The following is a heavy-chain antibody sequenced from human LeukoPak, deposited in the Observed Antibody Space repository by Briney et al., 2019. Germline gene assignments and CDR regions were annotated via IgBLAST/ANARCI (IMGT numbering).Heavy chain of an antibody. V-gene: IGHV3-21*01. J-gene: IGHJ3*02. CDR2: ITRSSYI. Sequence: KPGGSLRLSCAASRFTFSSYSMNWVRQAPGKGLEWVSSITRSSYIYYVDSVKGRFTISRDNAKNSLYLQMNSLRAEDTAVYYCAGYVSSGRRDSFDIWGQGTMVTVSS. CDR3: AGYVSSGRRDSFDI. CDR1: RFTFSSYS. D-gene: IGHD3-22*01.